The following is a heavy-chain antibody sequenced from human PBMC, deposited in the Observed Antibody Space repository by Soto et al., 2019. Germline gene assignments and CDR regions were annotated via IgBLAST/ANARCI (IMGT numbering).Heavy chain of an antibody. D-gene: IGHD2-2*01. Sequence: EVQLVESGGGLVQPGGSLRLSCAASGFTFSSYWMHWVRQAPGKGLVWVSRINSDGSSTSYADSVKGRFTISRDNAKNTPYLQMNSLRAEDTAVYYCARDRRRCSSTSCYGGGHWGQGTLVTVSS. CDR3: ARDRRRCSSTSCYGGGH. V-gene: IGHV3-74*01. CDR1: GFTFSSYW. J-gene: IGHJ4*02. CDR2: INSDGSST.